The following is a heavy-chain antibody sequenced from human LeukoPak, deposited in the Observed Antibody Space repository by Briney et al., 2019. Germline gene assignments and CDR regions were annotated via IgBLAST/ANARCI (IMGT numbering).Heavy chain of an antibody. Sequence: GGSLRLSCVASGFTLDAYAMHWVRQVRGKGLEWVSLIKADGSRTYYACSVKGRFIISRDNYKNSLYLKMTSLSPEDSALYYCATWAFYHDLDVWGRGTTVTVSS. CDR1: GFTLDAYA. D-gene: IGHD3-3*01. V-gene: IGHV3-43*02. CDR2: IKADGSRT. CDR3: ATWAFYHDLDV. J-gene: IGHJ6*02.